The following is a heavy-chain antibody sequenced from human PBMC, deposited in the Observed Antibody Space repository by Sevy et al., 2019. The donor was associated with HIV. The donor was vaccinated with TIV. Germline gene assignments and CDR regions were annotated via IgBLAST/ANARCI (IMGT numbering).Heavy chain of an antibody. J-gene: IGHJ4*02. CDR2: ISYDGSNK. CDR1: GFTFSSYA. V-gene: IGHV3-30-3*01. CDR3: ARGMMVRGVIIYGDY. D-gene: IGHD3-10*01. Sequence: GGSLRLSCAASGFTFSSYAMHWVRQAPGKGLEWVAVISYDGSNKYYADSVKGRFTISRDNSKITLYLQMNSLRAEDTAVYYCARGMMVRGVIIYGDYWGQGTLVTVSS.